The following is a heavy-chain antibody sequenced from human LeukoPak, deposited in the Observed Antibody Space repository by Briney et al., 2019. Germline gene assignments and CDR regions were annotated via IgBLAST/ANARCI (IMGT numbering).Heavy chain of an antibody. CDR3: ARDPSRGYTYGYGDY. V-gene: IGHV3-7*01. J-gene: IGHJ4*02. CDR2: IKQDGSVK. CDR1: GFTFSSYW. Sequence: GGSLRLPCAASGFTFSSYWMNWFRQPPGKGLEWVANIKQDGSVKYYVDSVKGRFTISRDNAKKSLYLQTNSLRAEDTGVYYCARDPSRGYTYGYGDYWGQGILVTVSS. D-gene: IGHD5-18*01.